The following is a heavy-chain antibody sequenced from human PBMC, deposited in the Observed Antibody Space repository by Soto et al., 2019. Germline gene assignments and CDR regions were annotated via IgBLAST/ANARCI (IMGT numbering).Heavy chain of an antibody. CDR2: ISYDGSNK. CDR1: GFTFSSYA. CDR3: ARDRKGNYIDY. V-gene: IGHV3-30-3*01. Sequence: QVQLVESGGGVVQPGRSLRLSCAASGFTFSSYAMHWVRQAPGKGLEGVAVISYDGSNKYYADSVKGRFTISRDNSKNTLYLQMISVRAEATAVCYCARDRKGNYIDYWGQGTLVTASS. D-gene: IGHD6-13*01. J-gene: IGHJ4*02.